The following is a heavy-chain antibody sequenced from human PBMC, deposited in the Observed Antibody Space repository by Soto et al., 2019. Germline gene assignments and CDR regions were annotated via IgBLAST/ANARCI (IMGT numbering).Heavy chain of an antibody. Sequence: PSETLSLTCTVSGGSISSGDYYWTWIRQPPGKGLEWIGYIYYSGSTYYNPSLKSRVTISVDTSKNQFSLKLSSVTAADTAVYYCARARLAARLHWFDPWGQGTLVTVPQ. V-gene: IGHV4-30-4*01. J-gene: IGHJ5*02. CDR3: ARARLAARLHWFDP. CDR2: IYYSGST. D-gene: IGHD6-6*01. CDR1: GGSISSGDYY.